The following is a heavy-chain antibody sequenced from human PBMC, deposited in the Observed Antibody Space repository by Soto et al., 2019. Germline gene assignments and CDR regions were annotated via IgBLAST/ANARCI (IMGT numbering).Heavy chain of an antibody. J-gene: IGHJ6*02. V-gene: IGHV5-51*01. Sequence: PGESLKISCKGSGYSFTSYWIGWVRRMPGKGLECMGIIYPGDSDTRYSPSFQGQVTISADKSISTAYLQWSSLKASDTTMYYCARTAAAGKYYYGMDVWGQGTTVTVSS. CDR1: GYSFTSYW. D-gene: IGHD6-13*01. CDR2: IYPGDSDT. CDR3: ARTAAAGKYYYGMDV.